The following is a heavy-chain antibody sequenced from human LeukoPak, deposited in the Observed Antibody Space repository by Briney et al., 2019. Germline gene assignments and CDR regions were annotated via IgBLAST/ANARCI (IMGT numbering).Heavy chain of an antibody. V-gene: IGHV3-74*01. CDR3: AREDMITFGGVIAPLGY. J-gene: IGHJ4*02. D-gene: IGHD3-16*02. CDR2: INTDGSST. Sequence: QPGGSLRLSCAASGFTFSSYWMHWVRQAPGKGLVWVSRINTDGSSTSYADSVKGRFTISRDNAKNTLYLQMNSLRAEDTAVYYCAREDMITFGGVIAPLGYWGQGTLVTVSS. CDR1: GFTFSSYW.